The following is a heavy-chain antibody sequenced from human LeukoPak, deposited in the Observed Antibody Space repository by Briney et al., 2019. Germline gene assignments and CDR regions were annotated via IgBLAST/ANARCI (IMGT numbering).Heavy chain of an antibody. CDR1: GFTFSSYS. CDR3: ARDGGDCSGGSCYKGDFDY. Sequence: GGSLRLSCAASGFTFSSYSMNWVRQAPGKGLEWVSSISSSSSYIYYADSAKGRFTISRDNAKNSLYLQMNSLRAEDTAVYYCARDGGDCSGGSCYKGDFDYWGQGTLVTVSS. J-gene: IGHJ4*02. D-gene: IGHD2-15*01. CDR2: ISSSSSYI. V-gene: IGHV3-21*01.